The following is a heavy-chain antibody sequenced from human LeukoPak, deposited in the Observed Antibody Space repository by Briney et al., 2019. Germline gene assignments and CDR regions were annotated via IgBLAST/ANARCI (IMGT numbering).Heavy chain of an antibody. J-gene: IGHJ4*02. D-gene: IGHD3-10*01. V-gene: IGHV4-34*01. CDR3: ARGSGMVDD. CDR1: GGSFSGYY. CDR2: INHSGST. Sequence: SETLSLTCAVYGGSFSGYYWSWIRQPPGKGLEWIGEINHSGSTNYNPSLKSRVTISVDTSKNQFSLKLSSVTAADTAVYYCARGSGMVDDWGQGTLVTVSS.